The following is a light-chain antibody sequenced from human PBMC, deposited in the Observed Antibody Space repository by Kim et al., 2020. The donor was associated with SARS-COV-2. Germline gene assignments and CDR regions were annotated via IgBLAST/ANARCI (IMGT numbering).Light chain of an antibody. CDR1: RSIGNH. Sequence: DIQMTQSPSSLSASVGDRVTITCRASRSIGNHLNWYQQRPGKAPNLLIYAASNLQTGVSSRFSGSESGTDFTLSIRNLQPEDSATYYWQQSDITPYTFGQGTKLEIK. J-gene: IGKJ2*01. CDR2: AAS. CDR3: QQSDITPYT. V-gene: IGKV1-39*01.